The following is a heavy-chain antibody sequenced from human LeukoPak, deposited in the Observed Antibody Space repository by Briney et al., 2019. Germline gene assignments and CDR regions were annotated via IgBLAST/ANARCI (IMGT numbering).Heavy chain of an antibody. J-gene: IGHJ3*02. CDR3: ARDIIVQGTSWNAFDI. CDR2: ISSSGSTI. Sequence: PGGSLRLSCAASGFTFSDYYMSWIRQAPGKGLEWVSYISSSGSTIYYADSVKGRFTISRDNAKNSLHLQMNSLRAEDTAVYYCARDIIVQGTSWNAFDIWGQGTMVTVSS. CDR1: GFTFSDYY. D-gene: IGHD2-2*01. V-gene: IGHV3-11*01.